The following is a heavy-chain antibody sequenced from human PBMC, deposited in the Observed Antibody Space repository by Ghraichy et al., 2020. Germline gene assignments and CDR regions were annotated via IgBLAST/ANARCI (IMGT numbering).Heavy chain of an antibody. D-gene: IGHD6-19*01. CDR2: IRSKAYGGTT. CDR3: TREPGIAVAGTSY. V-gene: IGHV3-49*03. Sequence: ALRLSCTASGFTFGDYAMSWFRQAPGKGLEWVGFIRSKAYGGTTEYAASVKGRFTISRDDCKSIAYLQMNSLKTEDTAVYYCTREPGIAVAGTSYWGQGTLVTVSS. CDR1: GFTFGDYA. J-gene: IGHJ4*02.